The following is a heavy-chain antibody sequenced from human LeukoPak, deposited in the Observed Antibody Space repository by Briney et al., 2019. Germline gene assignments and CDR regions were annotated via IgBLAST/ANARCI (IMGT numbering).Heavy chain of an antibody. J-gene: IGHJ3*02. Sequence: SETLSLTCTVSGGSISSYYWSWIRQPPGKGLECIGYIYYSGSTNYNPSLKSRVTISVDTSKNQFSLKLSSVTAADTAVYYCASSVVVMPNDAFDIWGQGTMVTVSS. D-gene: IGHD2-21*01. V-gene: IGHV4-59*12. CDR1: GGSISSYY. CDR3: ASSVVVMPNDAFDI. CDR2: IYYSGST.